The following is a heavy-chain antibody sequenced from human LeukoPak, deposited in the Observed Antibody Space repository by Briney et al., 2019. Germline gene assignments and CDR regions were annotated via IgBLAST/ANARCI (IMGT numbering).Heavy chain of an antibody. J-gene: IGHJ4*02. CDR2: IKSKIDGGTA. CDR1: GFTFYNAW. CDR3: NTVYYYGSGSYSGY. D-gene: IGHD3-10*01. Sequence: PGGSLRLSCAASGFTFYNAWMSWVRQAPGTGQEWVGRIKSKIDGGTADYAAPVKGRFTISRDDSKNMLYLQMNSLKTEDTAVYYCNTVYYYGSGSYSGYWGQGTLVTVSS. V-gene: IGHV3-15*01.